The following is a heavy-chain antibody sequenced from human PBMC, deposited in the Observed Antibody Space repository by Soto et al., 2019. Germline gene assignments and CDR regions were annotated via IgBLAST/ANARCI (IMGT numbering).Heavy chain of an antibody. D-gene: IGHD3-10*01. V-gene: IGHV3-33*01. Sequence: QVQLVESGGGVVQPGRSLRLSCAPSGFTFSSYGMHWVRQAPGKGLEWVSVIWYDGSIKYYADSVKGRFTISRDNSKNTLYLQRSSLRAEDTAVYYCARDEGLYGSGSYWPDYWGQGTLVTVSS. CDR2: IWYDGSIK. J-gene: IGHJ4*02. CDR1: GFTFSSYG. CDR3: ARDEGLYGSGSYWPDY.